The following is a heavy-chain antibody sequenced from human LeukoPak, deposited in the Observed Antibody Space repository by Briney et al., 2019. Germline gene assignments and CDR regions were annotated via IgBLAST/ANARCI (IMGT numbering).Heavy chain of an antibody. V-gene: IGHV3-21*01. CDR3: ARDLVAAANFDY. J-gene: IGHJ4*02. CDR2: ISSSSRYT. CDR1: GFTFSIYS. Sequence: GGSLRLSCAASGFTFSIYSMNWVRQAPGKGLEWVSSISSSSRYTYYADSVKGRFTISRDNAKNSLYLQMNSLRAEDTAVYYCARDLVAAANFDYWGQGTLVTVSS. D-gene: IGHD2-15*01.